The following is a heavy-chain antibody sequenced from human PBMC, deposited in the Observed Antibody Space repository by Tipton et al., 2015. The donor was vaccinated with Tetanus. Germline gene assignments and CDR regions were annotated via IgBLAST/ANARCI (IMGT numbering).Heavy chain of an antibody. V-gene: IGHV1-2*02. J-gene: IGHJ6*02. CDR1: GYTFTAQY. CDR3: ARDRGDYIYYGMDV. CDR2: IDPSSGDT. Sequence: QVQLVQSGAELKKPGASVKVSCKAFGYTFTAQYMYWVRQAPGQGLEWMGWIDPSSGDTKYGQKFQGRVTMTRDTSISTIHMELSRLKSDDTAVYYCARDRGDYIYYGMDVWGQGTTVTVSS. D-gene: IGHD3-22*01.